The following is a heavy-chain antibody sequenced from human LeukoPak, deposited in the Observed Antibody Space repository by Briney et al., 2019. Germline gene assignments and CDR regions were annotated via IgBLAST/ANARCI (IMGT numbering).Heavy chain of an antibody. CDR3: ARASADYCSSTSCYLQYYMDV. J-gene: IGHJ6*03. Sequence: GASVKVSCKASGYTFTSYDINRVRQATGQGLEWMGWMNPNSGNTGYAQKFQGRVTMTRNTSISTAYMELSSLRSEDTAVYYCARASADYCSSTSCYLQYYMDVWGKGTTVTVSS. CDR1: GYTFTSYD. CDR2: MNPNSGNT. V-gene: IGHV1-8*01. D-gene: IGHD2-2*01.